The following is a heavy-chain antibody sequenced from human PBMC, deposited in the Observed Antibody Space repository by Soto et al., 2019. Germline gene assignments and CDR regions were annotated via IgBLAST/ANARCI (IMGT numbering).Heavy chain of an antibody. D-gene: IGHD5-12*01. Sequence: SVKVSCKASGGTFGSYTISWVRQAPGQGLEWMGRIIPILGIANYAQKFQGRVTITADKSTSTAYMELSSLRSEDTAVYYCARLDSGYEVFGYWGQGTLVTVSS. CDR3: ARLDSGYEVFGY. CDR2: IIPILGIA. J-gene: IGHJ4*02. V-gene: IGHV1-69*02. CDR1: GGTFGSYT.